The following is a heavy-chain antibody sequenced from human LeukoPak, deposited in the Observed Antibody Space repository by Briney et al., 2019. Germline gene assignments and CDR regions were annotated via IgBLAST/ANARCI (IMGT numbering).Heavy chain of an antibody. CDR3: ARRETVVTSGAFDI. Sequence: SETLSLTCTVSGGSISSYYWSWIQQPSGKGLEWIGYIYYSGSTNYNPSLKSRVTISVDTSKSQFSLKLSSVTAADTAVYYCARRETVVTSGAFDIWGQGTMVTVSS. CDR1: GGSISSYY. V-gene: IGHV4-59*01. CDR2: IYYSGST. D-gene: IGHD4-23*01. J-gene: IGHJ3*02.